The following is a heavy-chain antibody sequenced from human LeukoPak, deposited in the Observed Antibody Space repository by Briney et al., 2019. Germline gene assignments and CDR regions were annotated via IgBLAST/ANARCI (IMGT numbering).Heavy chain of an antibody. CDR1: GYTFTSYG. D-gene: IGHD1-26*01. CDR3: ARHNRIRLYSGSYVDY. V-gene: IGHV1-18*01. CDR2: ISAYNGNT. J-gene: IGHJ4*02. Sequence: ASVTVSCKASGYTFTSYGISWVRQAPGQGLEWMGWISAYNGNTNYAQKLQGRVTMTTDTSTSTAYMELRSLRSEDTAVYYCARHNRIRLYSGSYVDYWGQGTLVTVSS.